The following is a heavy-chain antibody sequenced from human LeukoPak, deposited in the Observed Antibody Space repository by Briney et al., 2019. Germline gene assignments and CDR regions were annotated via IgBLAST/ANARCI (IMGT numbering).Heavy chain of an antibody. V-gene: IGHV4-39*07. CDR2: IYYSGST. Sequence: SETLSLTCTVSGGSISSRSYYWDWIRQPPGKGLEWIGSIYYSGSTNYNPSLKSRVTISVDTSKNQFSLKLSSVTAADTAVYYCARDFPYSSSWYGSADAFDIWGQGTMVTVSS. D-gene: IGHD6-13*01. CDR3: ARDFPYSSSWYGSADAFDI. J-gene: IGHJ3*02. CDR1: GGSISSRSYY.